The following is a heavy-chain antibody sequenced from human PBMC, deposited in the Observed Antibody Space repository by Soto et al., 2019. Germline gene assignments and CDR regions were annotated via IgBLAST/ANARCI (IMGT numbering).Heavy chain of an antibody. Sequence: SETLSLTCTVSGGSISSYYLSWIRKPPGKGLEWIGYIYYSGSTNYNPSLKSRVTISVDTSKNQFSLKLSSVTAADTAVYYCARQTRFRSYDFWSDSEPYYYYYYMDVWGKGTTVTVSS. D-gene: IGHD3-3*01. V-gene: IGHV4-59*08. CDR2: IYYSGST. CDR3: ARQTRFRSYDFWSDSEPYYYYYYMDV. J-gene: IGHJ6*03. CDR1: GGSISSYY.